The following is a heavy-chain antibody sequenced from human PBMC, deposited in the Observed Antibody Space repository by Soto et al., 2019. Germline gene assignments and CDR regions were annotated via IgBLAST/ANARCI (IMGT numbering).Heavy chain of an antibody. CDR2: IYYSGST. V-gene: IGHV4-31*03. J-gene: IGHJ4*02. D-gene: IGHD2-2*01. Sequence: QVQLQESGPGLVKPSQTLSLTCTVSGGSISSGAYYWSWIRQHPGKGLEWIGHIYYSGSTYYNPSLKSRVSMSVDTSKNQFSLTLRSVTAADTAVYYCARRYCSSTSCSIGNFDYWGQGTLVTVSS. CDR3: ARRYCSSTSCSIGNFDY. CDR1: GGSISSGAYY.